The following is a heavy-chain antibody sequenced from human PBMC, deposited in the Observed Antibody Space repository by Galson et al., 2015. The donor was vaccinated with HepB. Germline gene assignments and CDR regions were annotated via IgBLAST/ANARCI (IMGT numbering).Heavy chain of an antibody. CDR1: GYTLTELS. CDR3: ATGVVATGPSFFDY. J-gene: IGHJ4*02. D-gene: IGHD5-12*01. Sequence: SVKVSCKVSGYTLTELSMHWVRQAPGKGLEWMGGFDPEDGETIYAQKFQGRVTMTEDTSTDTAYMELSSLRSEDTAVYYCATGVVATGPSFFDYWGQGTLVTVSS. V-gene: IGHV1-24*01. CDR2: FDPEDGET.